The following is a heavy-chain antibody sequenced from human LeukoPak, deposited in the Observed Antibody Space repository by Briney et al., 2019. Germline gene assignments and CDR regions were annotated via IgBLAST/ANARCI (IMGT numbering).Heavy chain of an antibody. CDR3: TTGSRGQQLVPYYYGMDV. CDR2: IKSKTDGGTT. CDR1: GFTFSNAW. V-gene: IGHV3-15*01. J-gene: IGHJ6*02. D-gene: IGHD6-13*01. Sequence: GGSLRLSCAASGFTFSNAWMSWVRQAPGKGLEWVGRIKSKTDGGTTDYAAPVKGRFTISRDDSKNTLYLQMNSLKTEDTAVYYCTTGSRGQQLVPYYYGMDVWGQGTTVTVSS.